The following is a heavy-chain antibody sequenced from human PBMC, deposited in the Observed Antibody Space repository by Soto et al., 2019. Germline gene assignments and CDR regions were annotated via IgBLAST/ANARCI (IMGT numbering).Heavy chain of an antibody. V-gene: IGHV1-18*01. CDR1: GYTFTSYG. CDR3: ARTINDYGAPERFAYGMDV. CDR2: ISAYNGNT. Sequence: QVQLVQSGAEVKKPGASVKVSCKASGYTFTSYGISWVRQAPGQGLEWMGWISAYNGNTNYAQKLQGRVTMTTDTSTSTAYMELRSLRSDDTAVYYCARTINDYGAPERFAYGMDVWGQGTTVTVSS. D-gene: IGHD4-17*01. J-gene: IGHJ6*02.